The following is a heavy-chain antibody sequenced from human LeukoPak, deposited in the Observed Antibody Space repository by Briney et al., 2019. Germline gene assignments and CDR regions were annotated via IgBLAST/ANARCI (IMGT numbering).Heavy chain of an antibody. Sequence: ASVKVSCKASGYTFTSYDINWVRRATGQGLEWMGWMNPNSGNTGYAQKFQGRVTMTRNTSISTAYMELSSLRSEDTAVYYCAGATIFGVDDDYWGQGTLVTVSS. J-gene: IGHJ4*02. CDR1: GYTFTSYD. V-gene: IGHV1-8*01. D-gene: IGHD3-3*01. CDR3: AGATIFGVDDDY. CDR2: MNPNSGNT.